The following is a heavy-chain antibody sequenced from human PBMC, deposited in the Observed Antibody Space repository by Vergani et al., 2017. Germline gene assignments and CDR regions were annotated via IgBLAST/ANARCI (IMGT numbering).Heavy chain of an antibody. J-gene: IGHJ4*02. CDR2: INSDGSST. CDR1: GFTFSSYW. CDR3: ARDGYYDILTGYDTAGYFDY. Sequence: EVQLVESGGGLVQPGGFLRLSCAASGFTFSSYWMHWVRHAPGKGLVWVSRINSDGSSTSYADSVKGRFTISRDNAKNTLYLQMNSLRAEDTAVYYCARDGYYDILTGYDTAGYFDYWGQGTLVTVSS. D-gene: IGHD3-9*01. V-gene: IGHV3-74*01.